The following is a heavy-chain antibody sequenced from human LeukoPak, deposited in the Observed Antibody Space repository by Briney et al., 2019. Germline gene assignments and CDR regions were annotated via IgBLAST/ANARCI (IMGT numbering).Heavy chain of an antibody. D-gene: IGHD1-20*01. Sequence: SETLSLTCTVSGGSISSYYWSWIRQPPGKGLEWIGYINYSGSTNYNPSLKSRVTMSVDTSKNQFSLKLSSVTAAGTAVYYCAGRRITGTTYYFDYWGQGTLVTVSS. CDR1: GGSISSYY. CDR3: AGRRITGTTYYFDY. J-gene: IGHJ4*02. CDR2: INYSGST. V-gene: IGHV4-59*12.